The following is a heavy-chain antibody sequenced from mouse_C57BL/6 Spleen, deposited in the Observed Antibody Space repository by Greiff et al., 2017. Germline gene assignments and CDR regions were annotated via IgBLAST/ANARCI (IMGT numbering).Heavy chain of an antibody. J-gene: IGHJ4*01. CDR2: IIPSSGYT. Sequence: QVQLKESGAELAKPGASVKLSCKASGYTFTSYWMHWVKQRPGQGLEWIGYIIPSSGYTKYNQKFKDKATLTADKSSSTAYMQLGSLTYEDSAVYYCARDYYGSTLYAMDYWGQGTSVTVSS. V-gene: IGHV1-7*01. CDR3: ARDYYGSTLYAMDY. CDR1: GYTFTSYW. D-gene: IGHD1-1*01.